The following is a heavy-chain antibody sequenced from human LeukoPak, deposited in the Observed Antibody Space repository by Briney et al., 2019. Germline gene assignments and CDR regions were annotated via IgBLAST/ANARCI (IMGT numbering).Heavy chain of an antibody. Sequence: GGSPRLSCAASGFTFSSFGMHWVRQAPGKGLEWVAVIWYDGSDKYYTDSVKGRFTISRDNSKNTLYLQMNYVRAEDTAIYYCARAGNAFDIWGQGTMVTVSS. V-gene: IGHV3-33*01. D-gene: IGHD6-13*01. CDR1: GFTFSSFG. CDR2: IWYDGSDK. CDR3: ARAGNAFDI. J-gene: IGHJ3*02.